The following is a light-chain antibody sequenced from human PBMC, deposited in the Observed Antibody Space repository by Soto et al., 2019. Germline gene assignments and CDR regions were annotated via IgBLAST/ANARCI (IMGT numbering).Light chain of an antibody. CDR1: QSVSNH. CDR2: GAS. J-gene: IGKJ5*01. CDR3: QQRSNWPLSIT. Sequence: EIVMTQSPATLSVSPGESATLSCRASQSVSNHLGWFQQKPGQVPRLLIYGASHRVPGIPARFRGSGSGTDFTLTISSLEPEDFAVYYCQQRSNWPLSITFGQGTRLEI. V-gene: IGKV3-11*01.